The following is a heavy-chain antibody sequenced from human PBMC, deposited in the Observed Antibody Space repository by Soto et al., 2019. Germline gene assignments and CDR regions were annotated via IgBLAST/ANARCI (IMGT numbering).Heavy chain of an antibody. D-gene: IGHD6-6*01. Sequence: TCTVSGGSISSDDYYWSWIRQPPGKGLEWIGYIYYSGSTSYNPSLKSRLTISLDTSKNQFSLKLSSVSAADTAVYYCARDRSNSPDYFDYWGQGTLVTVSS. CDR1: GGSISSDDYY. CDR2: IYYSGST. CDR3: ARDRSNSPDYFDY. J-gene: IGHJ4*02. V-gene: IGHV4-30-4*01.